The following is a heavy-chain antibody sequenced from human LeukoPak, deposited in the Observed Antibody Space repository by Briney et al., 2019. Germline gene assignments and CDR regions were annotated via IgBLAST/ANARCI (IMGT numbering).Heavy chain of an antibody. J-gene: IGHJ4*02. CDR1: GGSISSGGYY. CDR2: IYYSGSI. CDR3: ARAPHYYDSSGPPDY. Sequence: PSQTLSLTCTVSGGSISSGGYYWSWIRQRPGTGLEWIGYIYYSGSIYYNPSLKSRVTISVDTSKNQFSLKLSSVTAADTAVYYCARAPHYYDSSGPPDYWGQGTLVTVSS. V-gene: IGHV4-31*03. D-gene: IGHD3-22*01.